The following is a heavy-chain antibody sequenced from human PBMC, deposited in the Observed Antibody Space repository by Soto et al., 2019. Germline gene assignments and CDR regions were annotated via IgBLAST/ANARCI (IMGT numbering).Heavy chain of an antibody. CDR3: ARDGTAMVPSYGMDV. CDR1: GGSISSHY. D-gene: IGHD5-18*01. J-gene: IGHJ6*02. Sequence: SETLSLTCTVSGGSISSHYWSWIRQPPGKGLEWIGYIYYSGSTNYNPSPKSRVTISVDTSKNQFSLKLSSVTAADTAVYYCARDGTAMVPSYGMDVWGQGTTVTVSS. V-gene: IGHV4-59*11. CDR2: IYYSGST.